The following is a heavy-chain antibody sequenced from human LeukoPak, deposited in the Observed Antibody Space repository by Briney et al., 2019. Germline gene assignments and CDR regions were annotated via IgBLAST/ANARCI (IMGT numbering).Heavy chain of an antibody. D-gene: IGHD1-1*01. CDR3: ARAGWNQYYYYYYYMDV. J-gene: IGHJ6*03. V-gene: IGHV3-64*01. Sequence: GGSLRLSCAASGFSFSSYAMHWVRQAPGKGLEYVSAISSNGGSTYYANSVKGRFTISRDNSKNTLYLQMGSLRAEDMAVYYCARAGWNQYYYYYYYMDVWGKGTTVTVSS. CDR1: GFSFSSYA. CDR2: ISSNGGST.